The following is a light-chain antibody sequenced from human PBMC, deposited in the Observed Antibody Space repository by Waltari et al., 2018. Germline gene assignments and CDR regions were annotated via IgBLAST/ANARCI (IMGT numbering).Light chain of an antibody. CDR3: DSWDSTITHPI. CDR2: GNN. V-gene: IGLV3-19*01. CDR1: SRRKYY. J-gene: IGLJ2*01. Sequence: SSELTQDSAVSVALGQTVRITCQGASRRKYYTGWSPQKPGQSPVLVIYGNNNRPSGIPERFSGSGAENTASLTIAGAQVEDEADYYCDSWDSTITHPIFGGGTRLTVL.